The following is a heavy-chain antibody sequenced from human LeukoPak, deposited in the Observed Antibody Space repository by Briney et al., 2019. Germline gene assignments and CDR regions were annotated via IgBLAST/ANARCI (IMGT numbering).Heavy chain of an antibody. D-gene: IGHD3-22*01. Sequence: GGSLRLSCAASGFIFSNYAMSWVRQAPGKGLEWVSAIGGSGGSTFYADSVKGRFTISRDNSRKTLYLLMNSLRAEDTAVYYCAKTGGHYYDSSASYYPDYWGQGTLVTVSS. CDR1: GFIFSNYA. V-gene: IGHV3-23*01. J-gene: IGHJ4*02. CDR2: IGGSGGST. CDR3: AKTGGHYYDSSASYYPDY.